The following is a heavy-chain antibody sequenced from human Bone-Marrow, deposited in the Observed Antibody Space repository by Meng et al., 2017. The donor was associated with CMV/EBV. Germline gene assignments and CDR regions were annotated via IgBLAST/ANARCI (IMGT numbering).Heavy chain of an antibody. Sequence: SETLSLTCSVSGVSLTGSNWWSWVRQAPGEGLEWIGEIYHTGRTNYNPSLESRLTMSADKSKNEFSLTVTSLTAADTAVYFCARVGDWGSYLEFWGQGALVTVSS. V-gene: IGHV4-4*02. J-gene: IGHJ4*02. CDR3: ARVGDWGSYLEF. D-gene: IGHD3-16*02. CDR2: IYHTGRT. CDR1: GVSLTGSNW.